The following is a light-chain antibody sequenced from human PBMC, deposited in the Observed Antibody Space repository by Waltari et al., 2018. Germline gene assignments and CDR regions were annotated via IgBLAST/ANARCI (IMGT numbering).Light chain of an antibody. CDR3: YSTDSSGNHRPYV. CDR1: ALPKKY. V-gene: IGLV3-10*01. J-gene: IGLJ1*01. CDR2: EDS. Sequence: SYELTQPPSVSVSPGQTARITCSGDALPKKYAYWYKQKSGQAPVLVIYEDSKRPSGIPERFSGSSSGTMATLTISGAQVEDEADYYCYSTDSSGNHRPYVFGTGTKVTVL.